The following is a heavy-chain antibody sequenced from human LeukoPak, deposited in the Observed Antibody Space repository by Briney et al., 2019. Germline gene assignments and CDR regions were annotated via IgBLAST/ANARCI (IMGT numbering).Heavy chain of an antibody. CDR1: GYTFTSYG. D-gene: IGHD6-19*01. J-gene: IGHJ4*02. CDR3: AREKYSSGWGAGNFDY. CDR2: ISAYNGNT. V-gene: IGHV1-18*01. Sequence: ASVKVSCKASGYTFTSYGISWVRQAPGQGLEWMGWISAYNGNTNYAQKLQGRVTMTTDTSTSTAYMELRSLRSDDTAVYYCAREKYSSGWGAGNFDYWGQGTLVTVSS.